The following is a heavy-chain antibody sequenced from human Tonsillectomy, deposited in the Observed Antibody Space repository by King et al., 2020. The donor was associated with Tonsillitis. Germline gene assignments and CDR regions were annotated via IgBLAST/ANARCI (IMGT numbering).Heavy chain of an antibody. D-gene: IGHD3-22*01. J-gene: IGHJ6*02. Sequence: VQLVESGGGVVQPGRSLRLSCAASGFTFTSYGMHWVRQAPGKGLEWVAVISYDGSNKYYADSVKGRFTISRDNSKNTLYLQMNSLRAEDTAVYYCAKDLTPIHYDSSAGYYYYGMDVWGQGTTVTVSS. V-gene: IGHV3-30*18. CDR1: GFTFTSYG. CDR3: AKDLTPIHYDSSAGYYYYGMDV. CDR2: ISYDGSNK.